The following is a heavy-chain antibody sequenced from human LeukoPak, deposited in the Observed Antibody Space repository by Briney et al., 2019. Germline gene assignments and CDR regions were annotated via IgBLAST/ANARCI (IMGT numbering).Heavy chain of an antibody. D-gene: IGHD2-2*02. CDR1: GFTFSRYD. CDR2: IGTAGDT. Sequence: PGGSLRLSCAASGFTFSRYDMHWVRQATGKGLEWVAAIGTAGDTYYPGSVQGRFTISRENAKNSLYLQMNSLRAGDTAVYYCARYCSSTSCDSPDAFDIWGQGTMVTVSS. V-gene: IGHV3-13*04. CDR3: ARYCSSTSCDSPDAFDI. J-gene: IGHJ3*02.